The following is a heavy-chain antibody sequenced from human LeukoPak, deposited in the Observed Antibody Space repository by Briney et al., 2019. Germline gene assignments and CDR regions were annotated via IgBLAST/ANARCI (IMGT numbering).Heavy chain of an antibody. J-gene: IGHJ4*02. Sequence: SETLSLTCAVYGGSFSGYYWTFIRQPPGKGLEWIGEINHSEVTKYNPSLKSRVTISVDTSKNQFSLKLSSVTAADTAVYYCARASLRVLEWLREYYFDYWGQGTLVTVSS. CDR1: GGSFSGYY. CDR2: INHSEVT. D-gene: IGHD3-3*01. CDR3: ARASLRVLEWLREYYFDY. V-gene: IGHV4-34*01.